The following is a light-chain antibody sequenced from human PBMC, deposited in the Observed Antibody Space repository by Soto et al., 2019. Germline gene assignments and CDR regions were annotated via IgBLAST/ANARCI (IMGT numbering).Light chain of an antibody. J-gene: IGKJ4*01. CDR1: QSVTSN. CDR2: GAS. CDR3: QQYDNWSVT. V-gene: IGKV3-15*01. Sequence: EIVMTQSPATLSVSPGERVTFSCRASQSVTSNLAWYQHKPGQTPRLLIYGASTGATGIPARFSGSGSGTEFTLTINTLQSEDFAIYYCQQYDNWSVTFGGGTKVEIK.